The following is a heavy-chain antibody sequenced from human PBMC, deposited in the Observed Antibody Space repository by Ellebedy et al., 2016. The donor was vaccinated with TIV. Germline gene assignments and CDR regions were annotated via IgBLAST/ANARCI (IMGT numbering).Heavy chain of an antibody. J-gene: IGHJ4*02. D-gene: IGHD3-10*01. Sequence: LSLTCAASGFTFSDYYMSWIRQAPGKGLEWVSYISSSSSSTNYADSVKGRFNISRDNSKNSLYLLMNSLRAEETAVYYCARDSYGSGSYSSDWGQGTLVTVSS. CDR1: GFTFSDYY. CDR3: ARDSYGSGSYSSD. V-gene: IGHV3-11*06. CDR2: ISSSSSST.